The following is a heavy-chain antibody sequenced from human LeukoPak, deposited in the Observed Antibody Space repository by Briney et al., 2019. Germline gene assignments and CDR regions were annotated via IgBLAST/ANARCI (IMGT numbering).Heavy chain of an antibody. CDR2: IFTDGHNT. J-gene: IGHJ3*02. CDR1: GFPFRRHA. CDR3: ARSLHDYHESRSEFRGFDI. Sequence: GGSLRLSCAASGFPFRRHAMSWVRQAPGKGLEWVSSIFTDGHNTYNADSVKGRFTISRDHSANMLYLQMNSLRAEDTATYYCARSLHDYHESRSEFRGFDIWGQGTVVTVSS. D-gene: IGHD4-11*01. V-gene: IGHV3-23*05.